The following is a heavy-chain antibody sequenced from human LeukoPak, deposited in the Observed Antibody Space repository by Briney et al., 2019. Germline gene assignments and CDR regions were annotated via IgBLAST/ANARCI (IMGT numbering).Heavy chain of an antibody. CDR1: GFAFSTYG. Sequence: GGSLRLSCIASGFAFSTYGMHWVRQAPGKGLEWVAVISYDGRNKYHVDSVKGRFTVSRDNSKNTVYLQMDSLRAEDTAVYYCAKELFGRSWFEHWGQGLLVTVSS. CDR2: ISYDGRNK. J-gene: IGHJ5*02. CDR3: AKELFGRSWFEH. V-gene: IGHV3-30*18. D-gene: IGHD3-16*01.